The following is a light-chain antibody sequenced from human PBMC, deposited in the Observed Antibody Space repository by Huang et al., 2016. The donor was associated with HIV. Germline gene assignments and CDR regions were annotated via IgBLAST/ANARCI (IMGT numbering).Light chain of an antibody. CDR2: AAS. V-gene: IGKV1-16*02. CDR1: RDISNF. J-gene: IGKJ1*01. CDR3: QQYYTYPRT. Sequence: DIQMTQSPSSLSAFVGDRVTITCRASRDISNFLAWFQLNPGRAPKSLIYAASSFQTGVSSKFSGSGSGTDFNLTIRSLQPDDSATYYCQQYYTYPRTFGQGTRVEI.